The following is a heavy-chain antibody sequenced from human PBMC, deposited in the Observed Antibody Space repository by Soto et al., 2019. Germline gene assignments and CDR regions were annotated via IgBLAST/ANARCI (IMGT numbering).Heavy chain of an antibody. V-gene: IGHV4-34*01. CDR1: GYSFSGDY. CDR3: ARGKYSGFHAFDI. CDR2: INYSGST. J-gene: IGHJ3*02. Sequence: HSATLSLPFAFYGYSFSGDYWSWIRQTPGKGLEWIGEINYSGSTNYNPSLKSRVTISVDTSKNRLSLKLNSVTAADTAVYYCARGKYSGFHAFDIWGQGELVNVSS. D-gene: IGHD5-12*01.